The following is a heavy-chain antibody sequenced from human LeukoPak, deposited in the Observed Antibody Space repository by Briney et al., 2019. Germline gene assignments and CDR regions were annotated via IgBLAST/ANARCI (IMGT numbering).Heavy chain of an antibody. CDR3: AREKGYSYGKDY. Sequence: GGSLRLSCAASGFTFSSYSMNWVRQAPGKGLEWVANIKQDGSEKYYVDSVKGRFTISRDNAKNSLYLQMNSLRAEDTAVYYCAREKGYSYGKDYWGQGTLVTVSS. V-gene: IGHV3-7*01. CDR2: IKQDGSEK. D-gene: IGHD5-18*01. J-gene: IGHJ4*02. CDR1: GFTFSSYS.